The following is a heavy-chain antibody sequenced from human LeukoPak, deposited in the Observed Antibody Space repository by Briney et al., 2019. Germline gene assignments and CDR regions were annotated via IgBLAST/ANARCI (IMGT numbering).Heavy chain of an antibody. CDR1: GGSSSSSNYY. V-gene: IGHV4-39*07. CDR3: ARDRSISWYFY. D-gene: IGHD6-13*01. Sequence: SETLSLTCTVSGGSSSSSNYYGGWVRQPPGKGLEWIGSISYSGSTYYNPSLKSRVTISVDTSKKQFSLKLSSVTAADTAVYYCARDRSISWYFYWGQGTLVTVSS. CDR2: ISYSGST. J-gene: IGHJ4*02.